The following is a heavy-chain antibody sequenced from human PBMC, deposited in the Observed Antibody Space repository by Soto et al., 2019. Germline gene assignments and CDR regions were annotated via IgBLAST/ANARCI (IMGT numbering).Heavy chain of an antibody. J-gene: IGHJ6*02. CDR2: INPSGGST. V-gene: IGHV1-46*01. CDR1: GYTFTSYY. CDR3: ARDRAAPKEGDGMDV. D-gene: IGHD1-26*01. Sequence: ASVKVSCKASGYTFTSYYMHWVRQAPGQGLEWMGIINPSGGSTSYAQKFQGRVTMTRDTSTSTVYMELSSLRSEDTAVYYCARDRAAPKEGDGMDVWGQGTTVTVSS.